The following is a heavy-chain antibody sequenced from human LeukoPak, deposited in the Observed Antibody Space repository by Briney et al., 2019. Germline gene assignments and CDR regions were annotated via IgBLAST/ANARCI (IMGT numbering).Heavy chain of an antibody. CDR1: GGTFSSYA. D-gene: IGHD3-22*01. V-gene: IGHV1-69*04. CDR3: AREQGDCYDSSGYYPY. Sequence: GASVKVSCKASGGTFSSYAISWVRQAPGQGLEWMGRIIPILGIANYAQKFQGRVTVTADKSTSTAYMELSSLRSEDTAVYYCAREQGDCYDSSGYYPYWGQGTLVTVSS. J-gene: IGHJ4*02. CDR2: IIPILGIA.